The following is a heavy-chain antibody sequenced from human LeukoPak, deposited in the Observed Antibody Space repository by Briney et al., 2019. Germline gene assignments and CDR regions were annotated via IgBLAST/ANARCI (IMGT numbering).Heavy chain of an antibody. CDR1: GYTFTDNG. CDR3: ARDRDYRFDY. Sequence: ASVKVSCKASGYTFTDNGISWVRQAPGEGLEWMGWISANSGNTIFVQKFQGRVSMTTDTSSSTAYMELRSLRSDGTAIYYCARDRDYRFDYWGQGTLVTVPS. V-gene: IGHV1-18*01. D-gene: IGHD5-24*01. CDR2: ISANSGNT. J-gene: IGHJ4*02.